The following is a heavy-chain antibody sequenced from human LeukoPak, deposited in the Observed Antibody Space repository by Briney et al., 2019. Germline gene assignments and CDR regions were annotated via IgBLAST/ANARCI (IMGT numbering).Heavy chain of an antibody. CDR2: IYTSGST. Sequence: SETLSLTCTVSGGSISSYYWSWIRQPAGKGLEWIGRIYTSGSTNYNPSLKSRVTMSVDTSKNQFSLKLSSVTAADTAAYYCAKDGNWARFENWGQGTLVTVSS. CDR1: GGSISSYY. D-gene: IGHD7-27*01. J-gene: IGHJ4*02. V-gene: IGHV4-4*07. CDR3: AKDGNWARFEN.